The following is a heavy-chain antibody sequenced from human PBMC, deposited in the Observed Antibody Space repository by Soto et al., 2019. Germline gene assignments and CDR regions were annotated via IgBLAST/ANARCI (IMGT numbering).Heavy chain of an antibody. J-gene: IGHJ6*02. D-gene: IGHD6-13*01. Sequence: QVQLVESGGGVVQPGRSLTVSCAASGISISTYARHWVRQAPGKGLEWVAVISQGGSVKYYADSVKGRFTISRDTPKNTLFLQMNSLGADDTAVYYCAGTQQNYYYYGMDVWGQGTTVTVS. CDR1: GISISTYA. CDR3: AGTQQNYYYYGMDV. CDR2: ISQGGSVK. V-gene: IGHV3-30*03.